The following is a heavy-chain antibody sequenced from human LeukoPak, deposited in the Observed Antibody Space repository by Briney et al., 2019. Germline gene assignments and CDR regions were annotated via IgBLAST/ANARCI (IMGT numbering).Heavy chain of an antibody. CDR2: IKSKSDDETI. D-gene: IGHD3/OR15-3a*01. CDR1: GFTFSDHY. CDR3: TTWTGGISY. V-gene: IGHV3-15*01. J-gene: IGHJ4*02. Sequence: GGSLRLSCAASGFTFSDHYMDWVRQAPGKGLEWVGRIKSKSDDETIDYAAPVKDRFTLSRDDSKNTLYLQMNSLKTEDTAVYYCTTWTGGISYWGQGTLVTVSS.